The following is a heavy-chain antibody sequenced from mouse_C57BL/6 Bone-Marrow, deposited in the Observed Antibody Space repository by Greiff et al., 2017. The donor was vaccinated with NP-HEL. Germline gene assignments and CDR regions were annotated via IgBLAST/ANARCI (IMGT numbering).Heavy chain of an antibody. J-gene: IGHJ1*03. CDR1: GFNIKDDY. V-gene: IGHV14-4*01. CDR3: TVYYWYFDV. Sequence: VQLKESGAELVRPGASVKLSCTASGFNIKDDYMHWVKQRPEQGLEWIGWIDPENGDTEYASKFQGKATITADTSSNTAYLPLSSLTSADTAVYYCTVYYWYFDVWGTGTTVTVSS. CDR2: IDPENGDT.